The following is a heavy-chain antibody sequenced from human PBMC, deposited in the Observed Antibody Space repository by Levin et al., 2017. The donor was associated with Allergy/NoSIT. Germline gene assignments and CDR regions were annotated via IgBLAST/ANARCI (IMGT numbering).Heavy chain of an antibody. D-gene: IGHD5-12*01. Sequence: KRGESLKISCRVSGYSFTSYWIAWLRQMPGKGLEWMGIMYPSDSDTRYSPSFQGQVTISADKSISTAYLQWSSLKASDTAMYFCARRGYSGYSFDYWGQGTLVTVSS. J-gene: IGHJ4*02. CDR1: GYSFTSYW. CDR2: MYPSDSDT. V-gene: IGHV5-51*01. CDR3: ARRGYSGYSFDY.